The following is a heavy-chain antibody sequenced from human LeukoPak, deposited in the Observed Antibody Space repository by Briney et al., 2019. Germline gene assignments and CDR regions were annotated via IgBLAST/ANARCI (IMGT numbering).Heavy chain of an antibody. J-gene: IGHJ5*02. CDR3: TRDRPHNWFDP. CDR1: ESSFVSYY. CDR2: ILPNDGIR. Sequence: SVKVSCKASESSFVSYYIHWVRQAPGEGLEWVGLILPNDGIRNYAQKFQDRVTMTVDRSTTTFYMELSSLTSEDTAVYYCTRDRPHNWFDPWGQGTLVTVSP. V-gene: IGHV1-46*01.